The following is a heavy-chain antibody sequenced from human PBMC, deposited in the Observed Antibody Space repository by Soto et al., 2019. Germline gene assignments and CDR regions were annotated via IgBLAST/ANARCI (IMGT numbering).Heavy chain of an antibody. V-gene: IGHV4-30-4*01. CDR1: GGSISSGDYS. J-gene: IGHJ5*02. D-gene: IGHD3-3*01. CDR3: ARGVTVFGLVSRFWFDP. CDR2: IYNSGIT. Sequence: SETLSLTCTVSGGSISSGDYSRSWVRQSPGKGLEWIGHIYNSGITYYNPSLKSRVVISIDTSRNQFSLRLNSLTAADRAVYFCARGVTVFGLVSRFWFDPWGQGTVVTVSS.